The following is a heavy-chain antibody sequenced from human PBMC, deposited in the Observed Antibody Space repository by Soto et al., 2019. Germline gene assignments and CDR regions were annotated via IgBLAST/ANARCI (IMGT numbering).Heavy chain of an antibody. V-gene: IGHV3-23*01. Sequence: GGSLRLSCAASGFTFSSYAMSWVRQAPGKGLEWVSAISGSGGSTYYADSVKGRFTISRDNSKNTLYLQMNSLRAEDTAVYYCAKTPPDIVVVPAAINYWRQGTLVTVSS. D-gene: IGHD2-2*02. CDR1: GFTFSSYA. CDR2: ISGSGGST. J-gene: IGHJ4*02. CDR3: AKTPPDIVVVPAAINY.